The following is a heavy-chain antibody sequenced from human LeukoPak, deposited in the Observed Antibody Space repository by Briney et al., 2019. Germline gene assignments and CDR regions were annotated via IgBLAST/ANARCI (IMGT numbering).Heavy chain of an antibody. CDR1: GGAFSGYY. CDR2: INHSGST. D-gene: IGHD3-22*01. Sequence: SETLSLACAVYGGAFSGYYWSWIRQPPGKGLEWIGEINHSGSTDYNPSLKSRVTMSVDTSKNQFSLRLSSVTAADTAVYYCARKNITMIKGTLFDYWGQGILVTVSS. J-gene: IGHJ4*02. V-gene: IGHV4-34*01. CDR3: ARKNITMIKGTLFDY.